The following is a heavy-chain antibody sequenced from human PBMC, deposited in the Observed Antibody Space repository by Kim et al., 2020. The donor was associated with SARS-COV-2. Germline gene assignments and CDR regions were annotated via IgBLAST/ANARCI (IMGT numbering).Heavy chain of an antibody. J-gene: IGHJ6*02. V-gene: IGHV3-30*02. D-gene: IGHD3-3*01. CDR3: AKDPRFLNGMDV. Sequence: YYADSVKGRFTISRDNSKNTLYLQMNSLRAEDTAVYYCAKDPRFLNGMDVWGQGTTVTVSS.